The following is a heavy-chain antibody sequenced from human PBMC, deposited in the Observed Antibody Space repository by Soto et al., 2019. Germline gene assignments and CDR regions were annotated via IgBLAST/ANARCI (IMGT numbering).Heavy chain of an antibody. D-gene: IGHD2-21*01. CDR2: IYTDDNI. CDR1: GFTVSGNY. Sequence: EVQLVESGGGLVQPGGSLRLSCAASGFTVSGNYVTWVRQAPGKGLEWVSVIYTDDNIYYADSVTGRFTISRDNSKNTFYLQRNRLRVEDPAVYYCATELIAKYGMDVWGQGNTVTVSS. CDR3: ATELIAKYGMDV. J-gene: IGHJ6*02. V-gene: IGHV3-53*01.